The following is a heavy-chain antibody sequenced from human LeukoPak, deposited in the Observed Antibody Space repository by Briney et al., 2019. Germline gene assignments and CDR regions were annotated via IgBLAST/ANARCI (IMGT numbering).Heavy chain of an antibody. Sequence: SETLSLTCAVSGYSISSGYYWGWIRQPPGKGLEWIGNIYHSGSTYYNPSLKSRVTISVDTSKNQFSLKLSSVTAADTAVYYCARGNNYYDSSGYYYQDFWGQGTLFTVSS. V-gene: IGHV4-38-2*01. D-gene: IGHD3-22*01. CDR2: IYHSGST. J-gene: IGHJ4*02. CDR3: ARGNNYYDSSGYYYQDF. CDR1: GYSISSGYY.